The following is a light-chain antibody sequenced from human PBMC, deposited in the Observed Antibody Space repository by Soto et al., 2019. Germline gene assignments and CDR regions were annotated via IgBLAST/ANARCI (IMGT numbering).Light chain of an antibody. CDR1: YSNIGAGYE. CDR2: GHN. J-gene: IGLJ3*02. V-gene: IGLV1-40*01. CDR3: QSYDSSLSGSGV. Sequence: QSALTQPPSVSGAPGQRVTISCTGSYSNIGAGYEVHWYQQIPGTAPKLLISGHNNRPSGVPDRFFGSKSGTSASLTIIGLQAEDEADYYCQSYDSSLSGSGVFGGVTKVTVL.